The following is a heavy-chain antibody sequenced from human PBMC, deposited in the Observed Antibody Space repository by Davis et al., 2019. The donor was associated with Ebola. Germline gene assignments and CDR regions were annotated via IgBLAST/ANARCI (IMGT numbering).Heavy chain of an antibody. J-gene: IGHJ6*02. CDR2: ISWNSGSI. V-gene: IGHV3-9*01. CDR1: GFTFDDYA. CDR3: AKDIDDYYYGMDV. Sequence: SLKISCAASGFTFDDYAMHWVRQAPGKGLEWVSGISWNSGSIGYADSVKGRFTISRDNAKNSLYLQMNSLRAEDTALYYCAKDIDDYYYGMDVWGQGTTVTVSS.